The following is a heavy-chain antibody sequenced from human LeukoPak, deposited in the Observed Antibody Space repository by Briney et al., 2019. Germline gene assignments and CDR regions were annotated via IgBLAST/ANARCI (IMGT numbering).Heavy chain of an antibody. Sequence: ASVKVSCKASGYTFTTYAMNWVRQAPGQGLEWMGWINTNTGNPTYAQGFTGRFVFSLDTSVSTAYLQISSLKAEDTAVYYCAKYNSGWYRWFDPWGQGTLVIASS. J-gene: IGHJ5*02. CDR3: AKYNSGWYRWFDP. D-gene: IGHD6-19*01. CDR1: GYTFTTYA. CDR2: INTNTGNP. V-gene: IGHV7-4-1*02.